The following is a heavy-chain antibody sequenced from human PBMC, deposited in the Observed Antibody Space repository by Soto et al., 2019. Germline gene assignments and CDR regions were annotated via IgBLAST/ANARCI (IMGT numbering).Heavy chain of an antibody. CDR2: ISRDGGTK. Sequence: QVQLVESGGAVVQPGRSLRLSCAVSGFTVSTYGRHWVGQAPGKGLEWVAVISRDGGTKYYADSVKGRFTISRDNSRNTLFLEMNSLRGDDMAVYYCTGEVASGYWGQGTLVTVSS. CDR1: GFTVSTYG. V-gene: IGHV3-30*03. D-gene: IGHD2-8*02. CDR3: TGEVASGY. J-gene: IGHJ4*02.